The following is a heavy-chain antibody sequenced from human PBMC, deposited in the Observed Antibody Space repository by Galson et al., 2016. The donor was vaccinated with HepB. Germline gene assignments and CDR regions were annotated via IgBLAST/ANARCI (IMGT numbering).Heavy chain of an antibody. CDR2: ISYDGSNQ. J-gene: IGHJ3*01. CDR3: ARDRVVDASGDYPDALDF. D-gene: IGHD2-8*02. CDR1: GYTFSFYA. Sequence: SLRLSCAASGYTFSFYAIHWVRQAPGKGLEWVAVISYDGSNQNYAGTVKGRFTITRENSKKEVYLQMTYLRVEDTAVYYCARDRVVDASGDYPDALDFWGRGTMVTVAS. V-gene: IGHV3-30-3*01.